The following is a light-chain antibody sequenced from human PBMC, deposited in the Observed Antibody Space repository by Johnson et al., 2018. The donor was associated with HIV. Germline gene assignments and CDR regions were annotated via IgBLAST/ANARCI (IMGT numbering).Light chain of an antibody. CDR1: NSNIGNNY. Sequence: QSVLTQPPSVSAAPGQKVTISCSGNNSNIGNNYVSWYQHLPGTAPKLLIYDNDQRPSGIPDRFSGSKSGTSATLDITGLQTGDEADYYCGTWDSSLSAYVFGTGTKVNVL. J-gene: IGLJ1*01. CDR2: DND. CDR3: GTWDSSLSAYV. V-gene: IGLV1-51*01.